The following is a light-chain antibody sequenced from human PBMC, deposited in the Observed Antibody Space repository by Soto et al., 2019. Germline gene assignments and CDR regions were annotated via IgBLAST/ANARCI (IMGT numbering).Light chain of an antibody. CDR2: DII. V-gene: IGLV2-14*03. Sequence: QSALTQPASVSGSTGQSITISCTGTSSDVGAYIFVSWYQQHPGKAPKLMIYDIINRPSGVSNRFSGSKSGNTASLTISGLQAEDEADYYCFSFTTSRSYVFGTGTKVTVL. J-gene: IGLJ1*01. CDR3: FSFTTSRSYV. CDR1: SSDVGAYIF.